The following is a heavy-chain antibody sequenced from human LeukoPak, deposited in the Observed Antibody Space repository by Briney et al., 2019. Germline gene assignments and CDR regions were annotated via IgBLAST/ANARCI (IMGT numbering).Heavy chain of an antibody. Sequence: QPGGSQRLSCAASGFIFSNYGMHWVRQAPGKGLEWVAVIWYDGSKTYYADSVKGRFTISRVQSKNTLYLQMDGLRAEDTAVYYCARERAPYYFGYWGQGTLVTVS. CDR1: GFIFSNYG. J-gene: IGHJ4*02. V-gene: IGHV3-33*01. CDR3: ARERAPYYFGY. CDR2: IWYDGSKT. D-gene: IGHD2-21*01.